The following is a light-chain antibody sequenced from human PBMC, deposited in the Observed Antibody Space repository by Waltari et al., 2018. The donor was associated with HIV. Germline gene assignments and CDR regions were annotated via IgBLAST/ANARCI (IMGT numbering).Light chain of an antibody. V-gene: IGLV3-21*02. CDR3: QVWDDSADI. J-gene: IGLJ2*01. CDR1: NIGFKS. Sequence: SYVLTQPPSVSVAPGQTASITCGGRNIGFKSVHWYQQKSSQAPVLVVFDDYRRPSGIPERFSGSNSGTTATLTISRVEAGDEADFYCQVWDDSADIFGGGTKLTVL. CDR2: DDY.